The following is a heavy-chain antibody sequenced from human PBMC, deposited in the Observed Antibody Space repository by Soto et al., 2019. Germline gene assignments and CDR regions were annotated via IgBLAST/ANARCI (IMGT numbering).Heavy chain of an antibody. V-gene: IGHV4-30-2*01. Sequence: TLSLPCTVSGGSFSSVCYSWSWIRQPPGKGLEWIGYIYHSGSTYYNTSLKSRVTISLDRSKNQFSLKLSSVTAADTAVYYCARVHLSSPVAGAFDIWGQGTMGTVSS. J-gene: IGHJ3*02. D-gene: IGHD2-15*01. CDR3: ARVHLSSPVAGAFDI. CDR2: IYHSGST. CDR1: GGSFSSVCYS.